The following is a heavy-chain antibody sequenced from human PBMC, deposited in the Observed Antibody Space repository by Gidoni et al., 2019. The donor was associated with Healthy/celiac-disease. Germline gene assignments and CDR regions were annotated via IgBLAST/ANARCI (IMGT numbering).Heavy chain of an antibody. CDR2: ISSSGSTI. Sequence: QVQLVESGGGLVKPGGSLRLSCAASGSTFSSYYLRRTRQAPGKGLEWVSYISSSGSTIYYADSVKGRFTISRDNAKNSLYLQMNSLRAEDTAVYYCARDNRGVLRFLARHYYYGMDVWGQGTTVTVSS. CDR3: ARDNRGVLRFLARHYYYGMDV. V-gene: IGHV3-11*01. J-gene: IGHJ6*02. D-gene: IGHD3-3*01. CDR1: GSTFSSYY.